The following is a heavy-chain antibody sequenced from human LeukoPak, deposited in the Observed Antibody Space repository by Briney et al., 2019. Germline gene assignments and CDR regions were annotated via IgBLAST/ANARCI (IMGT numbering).Heavy chain of an antibody. CDR3: ARSYSSGWYYFDY. J-gene: IGHJ4*02. CDR1: GFTFSSYW. CDR2: IKQDGSEK. Sequence: GGSLRLSCAASGFTFSSYWMSWVRQAPGKGLEWVANIKQDGSEKYYVDSVKGRFTISRDNAKNSLYLQMNSLRAEDTAVYYCARSYSSGWYYFDYWGQGTLVTVSS. V-gene: IGHV3-7*03. D-gene: IGHD6-19*01.